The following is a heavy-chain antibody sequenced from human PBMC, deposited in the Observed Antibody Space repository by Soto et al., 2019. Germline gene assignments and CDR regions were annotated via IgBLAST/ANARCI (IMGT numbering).Heavy chain of an antibody. CDR2: INPDNGNT. CDR3: ARGIAPGQIVP. CDR1: GYTFTRYT. D-gene: IGHD2-15*01. V-gene: IGHV1-3*01. Sequence: QVQLVQSGAEVKKPGASVKISCKASGYTFTRYTMNWVRQAPGHRLEWMGWINPDNGNTKSSQKFQDRVIITSDTSASTTYTARRSLRSEHTTVYYCARGIAPGQIVPWGQGNLVTVSS. J-gene: IGHJ5*02.